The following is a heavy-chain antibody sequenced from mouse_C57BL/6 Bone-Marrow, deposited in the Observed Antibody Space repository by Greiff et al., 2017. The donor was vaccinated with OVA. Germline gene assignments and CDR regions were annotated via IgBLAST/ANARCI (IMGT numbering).Heavy chain of an antibody. J-gene: IGHJ1*03. CDR1: GYAFSSSW. CDR3: SVAYYYGSSQWYFDV. V-gene: IGHV1-82*01. CDR2: IYPGDGDI. Sequence: VKLQQSGPELVKPGASVKISCKASGYAFSSSWMNWVKQRPGKGLEWIGRIYPGDGDINYNGKFKGKATLTADKSSSTAYMQLSSLTSEDSAVYFCSVAYYYGSSQWYFDVWGTGTTVTVSS. D-gene: IGHD1-1*01.